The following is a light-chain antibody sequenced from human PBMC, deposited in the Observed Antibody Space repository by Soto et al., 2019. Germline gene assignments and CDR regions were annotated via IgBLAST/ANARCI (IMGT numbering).Light chain of an antibody. CDR3: QQYNNWPLS. J-gene: IGKJ4*01. CDR1: QSISNN. CDR2: GAS. Sequence: ERVMTQSPATLSVSPGDRATLSCRASQSISNNLAWYQQKPGQTPRLLIYGASTRATGIPARFSGSGSGTELTLTISSLQSEDFAVYYCQQYNNWPLSFGGGTKVEIK. V-gene: IGKV3-15*01.